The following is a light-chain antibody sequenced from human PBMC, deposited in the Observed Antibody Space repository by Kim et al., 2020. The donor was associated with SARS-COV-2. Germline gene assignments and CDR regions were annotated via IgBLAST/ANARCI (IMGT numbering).Light chain of an antibody. J-gene: IGKJ4*01. Sequence: SLSPGERSTLSCRASQSVSSYLAWYQQTPGQAPRLLIYDASSRATGIPARFSGSGSGTDFTLTISSLEPEDFAVYYCQQRSNWLTFGGGTKVDIK. CDR2: DAS. CDR1: QSVSSY. CDR3: QQRSNWLT. V-gene: IGKV3-11*01.